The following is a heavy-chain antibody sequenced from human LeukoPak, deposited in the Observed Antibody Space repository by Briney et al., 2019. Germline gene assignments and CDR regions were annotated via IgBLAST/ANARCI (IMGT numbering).Heavy chain of an antibody. V-gene: IGHV3-33*01. J-gene: IGHJ6*02. CDR2: IWYDGSNK. CDR1: GFTFSSYG. Sequence: GGSLRLSCAASGFTFSSYGMHWVRQAPGKGLEWVAVIWYDGSNKYYADSVKGRFTISRGNSKNTLYLQMNSLRAEDTAVYYCARDYVDTAMVPPYYYYGMDVWGQGTTVTVSS. D-gene: IGHD5-18*01. CDR3: ARDYVDTAMVPPYYYYGMDV.